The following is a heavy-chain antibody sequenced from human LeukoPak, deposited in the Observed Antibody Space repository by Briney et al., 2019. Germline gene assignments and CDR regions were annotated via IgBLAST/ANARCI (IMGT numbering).Heavy chain of an antibody. CDR1: GYTFTGYY. V-gene: IGHV1-2*02. D-gene: IGHD3-16*02. CDR2: INSNSGGT. J-gene: IGHJ5*02. CDR3: ARDGVHDYVWGSYRFRNWFDP. Sequence: GASVKVSCKASGYTFTGYYMHWVRQAPGQGLEWMGWINSNSGGTNYAQKFQGRVTMTRDTSISTAYMELSRLRSDDTAVYYCARDGVHDYVWGSYRFRNWFDPWGQGTLVTVSS.